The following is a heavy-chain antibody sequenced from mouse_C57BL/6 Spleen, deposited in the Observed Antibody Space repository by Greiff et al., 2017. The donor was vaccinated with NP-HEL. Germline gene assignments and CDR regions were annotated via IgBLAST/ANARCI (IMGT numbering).Heavy chain of an antibody. CDR2: IWRGGST. D-gene: IGHD2-2*01. Sequence: QVQLQQSGPGLVQPSQSLSITCTVSGFSLTSYGVHWVRQSPGKGLEWLGVIWRGGSTDYNAAFMSRLSITKDNSTSQVFFKMNSLQADDTAIYYCAKNDYGYLYYYAMDCWGQGTSVTVSS. CDR1: GFSLTSYG. CDR3: AKNDYGYLYYYAMDC. J-gene: IGHJ4*01. V-gene: IGHV2-5*01.